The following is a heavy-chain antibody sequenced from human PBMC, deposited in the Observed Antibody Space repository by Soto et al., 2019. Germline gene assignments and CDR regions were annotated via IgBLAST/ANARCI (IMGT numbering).Heavy chain of an antibody. V-gene: IGHV3-30*09. J-gene: IGHJ4*02. CDR1: GFTFRSFA. Sequence: QVQLVESGGGVVQPGRSLRLSCAASGFTFRSFAMHWVRQAPGKGLEWVAFISYDGSNEYYADSVKGRFAISRDNSKNTLYLQINSLRPEDTAVYYCARGRYSSSGYFDYWGQETLVTVSS. D-gene: IGHD6-6*01. CDR3: ARGRYSSSGYFDY. CDR2: ISYDGSNE.